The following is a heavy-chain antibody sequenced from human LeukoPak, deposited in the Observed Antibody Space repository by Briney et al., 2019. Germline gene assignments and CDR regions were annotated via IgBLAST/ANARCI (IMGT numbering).Heavy chain of an antibody. CDR1: GYSFTSYW. Sequence: GESLRISCKGFGYSFTSYWISWVCQMPGKGLEWMGRIGPGDSYSKSSPSFQGHVTISADKSISTAFLQWSSLKASDTAKYYCARQKWRGGDSDAFGIWGQGTMITASS. CDR2: IGPGDSYS. CDR3: ARQKWRGGDSDAFGI. D-gene: IGHD4-23*01. J-gene: IGHJ3*02. V-gene: IGHV5-10-1*01.